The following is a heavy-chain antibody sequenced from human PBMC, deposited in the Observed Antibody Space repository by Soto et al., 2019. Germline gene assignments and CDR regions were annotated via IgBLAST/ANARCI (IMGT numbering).Heavy chain of an antibody. D-gene: IGHD4-4*01. CDR1: GFTFSSYS. V-gene: IGHV3-21*01. J-gene: IGHJ6*02. CDR3: AGNSLRYYYGMDV. Sequence: KPGGSLRLSCAASGFTFSSYSMNWVRQAPGKGLEWVSSISSSSSYIYYADSVKGRFTISRDNAKNSLYLQMNSLRAEDTAVYYCAGNSLRYYYGMDVWGQGTTVTVSS. CDR2: ISSSSSYI.